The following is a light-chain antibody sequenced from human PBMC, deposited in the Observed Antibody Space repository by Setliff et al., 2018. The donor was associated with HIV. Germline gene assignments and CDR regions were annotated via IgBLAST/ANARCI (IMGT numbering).Light chain of an antibody. V-gene: IGLV2-14*01. Sequence: SALAQPASVPGSPGQSITISCTGTSSDVGNYKYVSWYQQHPGKVPKLMIYDVSKRPSGVSNRFSGSKSGNTASLTISGLQAEDEADYYCSSLTSSSTYVFGTGTKVTVL. CDR3: SSLTSSSTYV. CDR2: DVS. CDR1: SSDVGNYKY. J-gene: IGLJ1*01.